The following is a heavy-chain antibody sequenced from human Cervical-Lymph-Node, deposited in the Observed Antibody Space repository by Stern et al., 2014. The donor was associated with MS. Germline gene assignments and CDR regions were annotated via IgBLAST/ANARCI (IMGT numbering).Heavy chain of an antibody. CDR1: GFTFSRYS. Sequence: VQLVESGGGLVQPGGSLRLSCAASGFTFSRYSMNWVRQAPGKGLEWVSYISSSSSTKYYADSVKGRFTISRDNAKNSLYLQMSSLRDEDTAVYYCAREVGTSTLFPTYDMDVWGQGTTVTVSS. D-gene: IGHD1-26*01. V-gene: IGHV3-48*02. J-gene: IGHJ6*02. CDR3: AREVGTSTLFPTYDMDV. CDR2: ISSSSSTK.